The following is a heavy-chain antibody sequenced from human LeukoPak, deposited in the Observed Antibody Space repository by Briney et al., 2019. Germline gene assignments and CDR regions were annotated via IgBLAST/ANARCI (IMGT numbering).Heavy chain of an antibody. V-gene: IGHV3-30*04. CDR2: IAHDETNR. D-gene: IGHD3-9*01. J-gene: IGHJ4*02. Sequence: GWSLTLSCAASGFTLGSYAMHWVRQAPGKGLEWVAVIAHDETNRFYSDSVKGRFTISRDNSMNTLYLRMNSLRPEDTAVYFCARDLTTGAPDYFDYWGQGTLVTVSS. CDR3: ARDLTTGAPDYFDY. CDR1: GFTLGSYA.